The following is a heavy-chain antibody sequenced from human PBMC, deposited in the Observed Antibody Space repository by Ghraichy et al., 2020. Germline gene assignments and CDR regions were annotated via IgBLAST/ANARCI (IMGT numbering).Heavy chain of an antibody. CDR3: AREGDTMDDAFDI. CDR1: GGSISNYY. Sequence: SETLSLTCTISGGSISNYYWSWIRQPPGKGLEWIAYIHDSGRTDYNPSLKSRVTISVDTSKKQYSLKMSSVTAADTAVYYCAREGDTMDDAFDIWGQGTMVTVSS. V-gene: IGHV4-59*01. D-gene: IGHD3-10*01. J-gene: IGHJ3*02. CDR2: IHDSGRT.